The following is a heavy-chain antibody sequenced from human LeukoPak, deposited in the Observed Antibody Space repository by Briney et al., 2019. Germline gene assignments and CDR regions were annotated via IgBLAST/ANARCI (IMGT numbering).Heavy chain of an antibody. J-gene: IGHJ4*02. D-gene: IGHD3-22*01. CDR1: GFTFSSYA. Sequence: GGSLRLSCAASGFTFSSYAMSWVRQAPGKGLEWVSGISESGGGTYYGDSVKGRFTISRDNSKNALYLQMNSLRAEDTAVYYCAKATPYYYDTSGPIDYWDQGTLVTVSS. V-gene: IGHV3-23*01. CDR3: AKATPYYYDTSGPIDY. CDR2: ISESGGGT.